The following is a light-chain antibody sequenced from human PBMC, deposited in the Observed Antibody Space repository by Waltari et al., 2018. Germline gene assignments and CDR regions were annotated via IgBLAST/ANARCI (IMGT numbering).Light chain of an antibody. CDR1: KLVDKY. J-gene: IGLJ2*01. CDR3: QAWESSTLV. Sequence: SYELIQPPPVSVSPGTTASITCSGDKLVDKYVCWYQQKPGQSPVLVIFQDDKRPSGIPERFSGSNSGNTATLTISGTQAMDEADYYCQAWESSTLVFGGGTKLTV. V-gene: IGLV3-1*01. CDR2: QDD.